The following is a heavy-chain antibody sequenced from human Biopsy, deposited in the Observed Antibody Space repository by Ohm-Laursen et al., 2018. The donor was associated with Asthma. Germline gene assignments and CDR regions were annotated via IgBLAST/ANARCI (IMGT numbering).Heavy chain of an antibody. D-gene: IGHD2-15*01. CDR1: GVSIRSYY. Sequence: SETLSLTCTVSGVSIRSYYWTWIRQPPGKGLEWIGNIHYSGSTYSNPSLKSRVTTSVDTSKKQISLRLSSVIAADTAVYYCAGFCSGGNCPDHWGQGTLVTVSS. CDR2: IHYSGST. V-gene: IGHV4-59*01. J-gene: IGHJ4*02. CDR3: AGFCSGGNCPDH.